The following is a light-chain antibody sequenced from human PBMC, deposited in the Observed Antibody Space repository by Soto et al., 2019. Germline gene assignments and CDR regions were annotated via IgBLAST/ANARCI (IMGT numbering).Light chain of an antibody. CDR2: GNS. CDR1: SSNIGAGYD. V-gene: IGLV1-40*01. CDR3: QSYDSSLSGYVV. J-gene: IGLJ2*01. Sequence: QSVLTQPPSVSGAPGQMVTISCTGSSSNIGAGYDVHWYQQLPGTAPKLLIYGNSNRPSGVPDRFSGSKSGTSASLAITGLQAEDEADYYCQSYDSSLSGYVVFGGGTQLTVL.